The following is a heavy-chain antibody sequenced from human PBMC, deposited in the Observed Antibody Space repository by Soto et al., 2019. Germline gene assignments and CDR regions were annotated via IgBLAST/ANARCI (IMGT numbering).Heavy chain of an antibody. CDR3: AKAYMPAAFDI. J-gene: IGHJ3*02. Sequence: PGGSLRLSCAASGFTFTSYAMTWVRPAPGKGLEWVSTISTSGDNTYYADSVKGRFTISRDNSKNTLFLQMDSLRAEDTAVYYCAKAYMPAAFDIWGPGTMVTVSS. D-gene: IGHD2-2*01. V-gene: IGHV3-23*01. CDR1: GFTFTSYA. CDR2: ISTSGDNT.